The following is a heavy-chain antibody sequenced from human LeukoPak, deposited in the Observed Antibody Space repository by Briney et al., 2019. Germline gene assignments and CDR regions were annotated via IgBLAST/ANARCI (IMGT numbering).Heavy chain of an antibody. Sequence: ASVKVSFKASGYPFITYGLSWVRQAPGQGVEWMGQISDNDGDTIYAQKFQGRLTMTTDTGTTTAYMELTSLTSDDTAVYYCARDVPDFWSGFDYWGQGTLVTVS. J-gene: IGHJ4*02. V-gene: IGHV1-18*01. CDR1: GYPFITYG. CDR2: ISDNDGDT. CDR3: ARDVPDFWSGFDY. D-gene: IGHD3-3*01.